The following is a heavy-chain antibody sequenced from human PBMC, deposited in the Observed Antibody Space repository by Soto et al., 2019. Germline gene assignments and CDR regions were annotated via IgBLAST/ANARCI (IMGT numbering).Heavy chain of an antibody. V-gene: IGHV3-33*01. CDR2: IWYDGSNK. Sequence: PGGSLRLSCAASGFTFSSYGMHWVRQAPGKGLEWVAVIWYDGSNKYYADSVKGRFTISRDNSKNTLYLQMNSLRAEDTAVYYCARGGGLLWFGELLGSDGMDVWGQGSTVTV. CDR1: GFTFSSYG. CDR3: ARGGGLLWFGELLGSDGMDV. D-gene: IGHD3-10*01. J-gene: IGHJ6*02.